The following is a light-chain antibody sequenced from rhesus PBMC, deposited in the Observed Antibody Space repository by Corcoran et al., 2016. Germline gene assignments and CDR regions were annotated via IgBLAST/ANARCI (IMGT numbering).Light chain of an antibody. V-gene: IGKV1-22*01. CDR1: QSISSW. Sequence: DIQMTQSPSALSASVGDTVTITCRASQSISSWLAWYQQKPGKAPKFLTNKASTLQSGGPSSFSGSRSGTDFTLTISSLQSEDFATYYCQQYSSSPYSFGQGTKVDIK. J-gene: IGKJ2*01. CDR3: QQYSSSPYS. CDR2: KAS.